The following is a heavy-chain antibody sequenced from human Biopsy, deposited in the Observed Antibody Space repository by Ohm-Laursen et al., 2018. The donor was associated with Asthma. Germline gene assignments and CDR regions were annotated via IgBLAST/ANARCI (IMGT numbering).Heavy chain of an antibody. D-gene: IGHD4-17*01. CDR2: ISSSSSTI. CDR3: ARPRWGPYGY. Sequence: SLRLSCAASGVTFRSYSMNWVRQAPGKGLEWVSYISSSSSTIYYADSVKGRFTISRDNAKNSLYLQMNSLRDEDTAVYYCARPRWGPYGYWGQGTLVTVSS. CDR1: GVTFRSYS. J-gene: IGHJ4*02. V-gene: IGHV3-48*02.